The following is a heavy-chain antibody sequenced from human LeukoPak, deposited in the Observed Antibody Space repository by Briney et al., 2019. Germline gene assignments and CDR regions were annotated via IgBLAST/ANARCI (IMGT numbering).Heavy chain of an antibody. CDR1: GYSFTSYW. CDR2: IYPGDSDT. V-gene: IGHV5-51*01. D-gene: IGHD3-16*02. J-gene: IGHJ5*02. Sequence: GESLKISCKGSGYSFTSYWIGWVRQMPGKGLEWMGIIYPGDSDTRCSPPFQGQVTISADKSISTAYLQWSSLKASDTAMYYCARLYYDYVWGSYRFNWFDPWGQGTLVTVSS. CDR3: ARLYYDYVWGSYRFNWFDP.